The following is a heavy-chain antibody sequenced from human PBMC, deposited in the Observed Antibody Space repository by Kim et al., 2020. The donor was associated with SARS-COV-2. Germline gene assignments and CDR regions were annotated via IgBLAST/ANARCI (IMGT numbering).Heavy chain of an antibody. D-gene: IGHD3-10*01. J-gene: IGHJ4*02. V-gene: IGHV4-59*13. CDR3: ARAGIWFGEYYFDY. CDR1: GGSISSYY. Sequence: SETLSLTCTVSGGSISSYYWSWIRQPPGKGLEWIGYIYYSGSTNYNPSLKSRVTISVDTSKNQLSLKLSSVTAADTAVYYCARAGIWFGEYYFDYWGQGTLVTVSS. CDR2: IYYSGST.